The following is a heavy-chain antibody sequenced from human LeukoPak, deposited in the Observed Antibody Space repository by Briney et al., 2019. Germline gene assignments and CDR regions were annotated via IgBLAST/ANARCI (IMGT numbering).Heavy chain of an antibody. J-gene: IGHJ4*02. Sequence: SETLSLTCTVSGGSINSHSYYWGWIRQPPGKGLEWIGSVYYDGTSYSNPSLKSRVGVFVDTSRDQFSLDLDFVTAADTALYYCVRHVSTNTGYFDSCGQGILVSVSS. D-gene: IGHD5-24*01. CDR2: VYYDGTS. V-gene: IGHV4-39*01. CDR3: VRHVSTNTGYFDS. CDR1: GGSINSHSYY.